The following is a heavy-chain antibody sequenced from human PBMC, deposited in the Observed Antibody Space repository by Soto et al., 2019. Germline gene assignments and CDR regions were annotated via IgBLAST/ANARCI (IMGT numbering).Heavy chain of an antibody. CDR2: ISSSGSSI. Sequence: GGSLRLSCAASGFTFSTYSMNWVRQAPGKGLEWVSYISSSGSSIYYADSVKGRFTISRDNAKNSLYLQMNSLRGEDTAVYYCARDPGTTRFDFWGQGNLVTVSS. J-gene: IGHJ4*02. CDR3: ARDPGTTRFDF. CDR1: GFTFSTYS. V-gene: IGHV3-48*01. D-gene: IGHD1-1*01.